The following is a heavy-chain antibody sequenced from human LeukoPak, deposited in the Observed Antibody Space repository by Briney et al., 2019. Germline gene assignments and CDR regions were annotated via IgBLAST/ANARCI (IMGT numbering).Heavy chain of an antibody. CDR3: ARDNEYYFDY. J-gene: IGHJ4*02. CDR2: IWYDGSNK. V-gene: IGHV3-33*01. Sequence: GRSLRLSCAAAGFTFSSYGMHWVRQAPGKGLEWVAVIWYDGSNKYYADSVKGRFTISRDNSKNTLYLQMNSLRAEDTAVYYCARDNEYYFDYWGPGTLVTVSS. D-gene: IGHD1-1*01. CDR1: GFTFSSYG.